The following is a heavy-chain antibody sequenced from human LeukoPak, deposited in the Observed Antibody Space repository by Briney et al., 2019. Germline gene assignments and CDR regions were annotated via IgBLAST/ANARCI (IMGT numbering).Heavy chain of an antibody. CDR2: IYSGGST. Sequence: GGSLRLSCAASGFTVSSNYMSWVRQAPGKGLEWVSVIYSGGSTYYADSVKGRFTISRDNSKNTLYLQMNSLRAEDTAVYYCAKAYDSSGYYPPDYWGQGTLVTVSS. V-gene: IGHV3-53*01. J-gene: IGHJ4*02. CDR3: AKAYDSSGYYPPDY. D-gene: IGHD3-22*01. CDR1: GFTVSSNY.